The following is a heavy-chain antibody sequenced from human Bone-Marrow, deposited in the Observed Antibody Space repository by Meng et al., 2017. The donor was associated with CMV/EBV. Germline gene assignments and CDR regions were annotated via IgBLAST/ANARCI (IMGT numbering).Heavy chain of an antibody. J-gene: IGHJ6*01. CDR3: ARTRIEVEPDGRKIKYYNYGMDV. CDR1: GGTFSSYA. Sequence: ASVKVSCKASGGTFSSYAINWVRQAAGHGLEWMGWMNPNSGNTGYAQKFQGRVTLTRVTSISTAYMELSSLTSDDTAVYYCARTRIEVEPDGRKIKYYNYGMDVWGQGTTVTVSS. D-gene: IGHD2-2*01. CDR2: MNPNSGNT. V-gene: IGHV1-8*02.